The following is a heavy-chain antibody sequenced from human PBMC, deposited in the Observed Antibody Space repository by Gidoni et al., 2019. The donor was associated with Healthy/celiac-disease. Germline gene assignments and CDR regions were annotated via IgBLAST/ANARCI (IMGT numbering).Heavy chain of an antibody. CDR3: ARGGACGGDCYSDAFDI. CDR2: INPNSGGT. V-gene: IGHV1-2*02. Sequence: QVQLVQSGAAVKKPGASVKVSCKASGYTFTGSYMHWVRQAPGQGLEWMGWINPNSGGTNYAQKFQGRVTMTRDTSISTAYMELSRLRSDDTAVYYCARGGACGGDCYSDAFDIWGQGTMVTVSS. CDR1: GYTFTGSY. D-gene: IGHD2-21*02. J-gene: IGHJ3*02.